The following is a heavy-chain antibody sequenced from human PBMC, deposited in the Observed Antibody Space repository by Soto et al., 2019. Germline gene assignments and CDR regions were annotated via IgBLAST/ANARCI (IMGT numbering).Heavy chain of an antibody. J-gene: IGHJ4*02. V-gene: IGHV4-30-2*01. CDR2: IYHSGST. D-gene: IGHD6-6*01. CDR1: GGSISSGGYS. CDR3: ARSSIEPRVFMDPFDS. Sequence: SETLSLTCAVSGGSISSGGYSWSWIRQPPGKGLEWIGYIYHSGSTYYNPSLKSRVTISVDRSKNQFSLKLSSVTAADTAVYYCARSSIEPRVFMDPFDSWGQGTLVTVS.